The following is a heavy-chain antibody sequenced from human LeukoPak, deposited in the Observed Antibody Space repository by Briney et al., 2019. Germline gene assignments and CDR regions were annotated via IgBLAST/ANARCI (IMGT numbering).Heavy chain of an antibody. D-gene: IGHD2/OR15-2a*01. CDR2: VYNSGST. CDR1: GGSINSAEYY. Sequence: PSETLSLTCTVSGGSINSAEYYWSWLRQPPGKGLEWMGYVYNSGSTYVNPSLQSRLSLSVDMSKNQFSLKLISLTAADTAVYYCARVQEPYRTTLTPAPWFDPWGQGTLVTVSS. J-gene: IGHJ5*02. V-gene: IGHV4-30-4*01. CDR3: ARVQEPYRTTLTPAPWFDP.